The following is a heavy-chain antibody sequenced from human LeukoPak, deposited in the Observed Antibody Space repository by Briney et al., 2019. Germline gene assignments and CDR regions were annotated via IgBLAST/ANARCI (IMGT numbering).Heavy chain of an antibody. CDR3: ARGGSNWGYYFDY. Sequence: SQTLSLPCTVSGGSIGSGAYYWSWIRPPPGKGLEWIGYIYYSGSTNYNPSLKSRVTISVDTSKNQFSLKLSSVTAADTAVYYCARGGSNWGYYFDYWGQGTLVTVSS. J-gene: IGHJ4*02. CDR1: GGSIGSGAYY. CDR2: IYYSGST. D-gene: IGHD7-27*01. V-gene: IGHV4-61*08.